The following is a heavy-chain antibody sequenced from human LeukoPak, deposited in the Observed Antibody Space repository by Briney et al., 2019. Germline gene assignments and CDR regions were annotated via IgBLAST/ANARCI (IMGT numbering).Heavy chain of an antibody. CDR3: AKGVGAFDI. V-gene: IGHV3-30*18. D-gene: IGHD3-3*01. CDR1: GFTFSSYG. Sequence: GGSLRLSCAASGFTFSSYGMHWVRQAPGKGLEWVAVISYDGSNKYYADSVKGRPTISRDNSKNTLYLQMNSLRAEDTAVYYCAKGVGAFDIWGQGTMVTVSS. J-gene: IGHJ3*02. CDR2: ISYDGSNK.